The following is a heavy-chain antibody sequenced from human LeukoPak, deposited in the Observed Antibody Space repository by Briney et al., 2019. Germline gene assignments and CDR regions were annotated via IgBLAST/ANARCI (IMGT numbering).Heavy chain of an antibody. CDR3: ARDRCSGGICYSFDQ. CDR2: ISSSGTYI. J-gene: IGHJ4*02. D-gene: IGHD2-15*01. Sequence: PGGSLRLSCAASGFTFNNYRMNWVRQAPGKGLEWVSSISSSGTYIYYADSVKGRFTIPRDNAKNSLYLQMNSLRAEDTAVYYCARDRCSGGICYSFDQWGQGTLVTVSS. V-gene: IGHV3-21*01. CDR1: GFTFNNYR.